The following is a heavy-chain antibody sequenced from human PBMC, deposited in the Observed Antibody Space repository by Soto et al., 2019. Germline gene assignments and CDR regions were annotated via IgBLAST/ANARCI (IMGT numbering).Heavy chain of an antibody. V-gene: IGHV3-30*18. Sequence: QVQLVESGGGVVQPGRSLRLSCAASGFTFSSYGMHWVRQAPGKGLEWVAVISYDGSNKYYADSVKGRFTISRDNSKNTLYLQMNSQRAENTAVYYCANHCTNGVCNKADYWVQGTLVTVSS. D-gene: IGHD2-8*01. CDR2: ISYDGSNK. CDR1: GFTFSSYG. J-gene: IGHJ4*02. CDR3: ANHCTNGVCNKADY.